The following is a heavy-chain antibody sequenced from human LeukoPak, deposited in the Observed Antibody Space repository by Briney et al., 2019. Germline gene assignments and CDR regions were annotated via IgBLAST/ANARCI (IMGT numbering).Heavy chain of an antibody. CDR2: ISSSSSTI. J-gene: IGHJ4*02. CDR3: ASNYLYSGSSGIYFDY. CDR1: GFTFSSYS. V-gene: IGHV3-48*02. D-gene: IGHD1-26*01. Sequence: GGSLRLSCAASGFTFSSYSMNWVGQAPGKGLEWVSYISSSSSTIYYADSVKGRFTISRDNAKNSLYLQMNSLRDEDTAVYYCASNYLYSGSSGIYFDYWGQGTLVTVSS.